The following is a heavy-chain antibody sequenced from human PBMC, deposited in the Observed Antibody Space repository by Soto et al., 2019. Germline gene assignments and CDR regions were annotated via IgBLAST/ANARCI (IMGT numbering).Heavy chain of an antibody. CDR3: ARGFLVSGNYYWSYFDY. V-gene: IGHV3-30-3*01. D-gene: IGHD1-26*01. CDR2: ISYDGSNN. Sequence: GGSLRLSCAASGFTFSTSTMHWVRQAPGKGLEWVAVISYDGSNNYYADSVKGRFTISRDNSKNTLYLQMNSLRVEDTAVYYCARGFLVSGNYYWSYFDYWGQGTLVTVSS. J-gene: IGHJ4*02. CDR1: GFTFSTST.